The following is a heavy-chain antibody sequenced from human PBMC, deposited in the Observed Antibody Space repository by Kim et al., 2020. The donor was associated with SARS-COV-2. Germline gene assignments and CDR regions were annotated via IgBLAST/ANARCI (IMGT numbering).Heavy chain of an antibody. V-gene: IGHV3-33*06. J-gene: IGHJ3*02. Sequence: SVQGRFTISRDNSKNTLYLQMNSRRAEDTAVYYWAKTRQYSGYDYGAFDIWGQGTMVTVSS. D-gene: IGHD5-12*01. CDR3: AKTRQYSGYDYGAFDI.